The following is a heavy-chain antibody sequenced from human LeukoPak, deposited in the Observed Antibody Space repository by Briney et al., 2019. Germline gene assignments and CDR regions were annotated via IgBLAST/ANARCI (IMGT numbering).Heavy chain of an antibody. CDR2: IYTSGST. J-gene: IGHJ4*02. D-gene: IGHD3-22*01. CDR3: AREPDKYDSSGHLDY. CDR1: GGSISSYY. Sequence: PSETLSLTCTVSGGSISSYYWSWIRQPAGKGLEWIGRIYTSGSTNYNPSLKSRVTMSVDTSKNRFSLKLSSVTAADTAVYYCAREPDKYDSSGHLDYWGQGTLVTVSS. V-gene: IGHV4-4*07.